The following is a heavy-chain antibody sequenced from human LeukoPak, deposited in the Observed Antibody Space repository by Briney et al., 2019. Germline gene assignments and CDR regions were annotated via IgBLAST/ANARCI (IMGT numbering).Heavy chain of an antibody. V-gene: IGHV4-4*07. D-gene: IGHD3-16*01. CDR2: IYTTCKT. Sequence: RSETLSLTRTVSPGPIYSPHWGWVPQPAGRGLEWIGRIYTTCKTDYNPSLKSRLTMSVDTSKRQFSLNLTSVTAADTAIYFCARHGYTASHYFLDFWSQGTLVTVSS. J-gene: IGHJ4*02. CDR3: ARHGYTASHYFLDF. CDR1: PGPIYSPH.